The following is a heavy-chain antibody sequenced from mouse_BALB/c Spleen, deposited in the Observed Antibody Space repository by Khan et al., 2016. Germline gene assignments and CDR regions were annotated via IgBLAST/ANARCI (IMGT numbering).Heavy chain of an antibody. J-gene: IGHJ2*01. D-gene: IGHD2-13*01. CDR2: IFPGNDTS. CDR1: GYTFSNYW. V-gene: IGHV1-9*01. CDR3: AGGGGDPYFDY. Sequence: QVQLQQSGAELMKPGASVKISCKATGYTFSNYWIEWVKQRPGHGLEWIGEIFPGNDTSNYIEKFKGKATFTADTSSNTAYIQLSRLTSEDSAVYYCAGGGGDPYFDYWGQGTTLTVSS.